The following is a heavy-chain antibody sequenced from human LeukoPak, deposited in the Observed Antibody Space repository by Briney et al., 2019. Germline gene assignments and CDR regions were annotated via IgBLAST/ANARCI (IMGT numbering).Heavy chain of an antibody. CDR3: ATAPILRGEGGEHYKYGMDV. CDR1: VGSINSGNW. J-gene: IGHJ6*02. V-gene: IGHV4-4*02. D-gene: IGHD2-2*02. Sequence: SGTLSLTCAVSVGSINSGNWWSWVRQSPGKGLEWIGEIYHNGTPNYNPSLKSRVTIPADTFKNHFSLKMTSVTAADTAVYYCATAPILRGEGGEHYKYGMDVWGQGTTVIVSS. CDR2: IYHNGTP.